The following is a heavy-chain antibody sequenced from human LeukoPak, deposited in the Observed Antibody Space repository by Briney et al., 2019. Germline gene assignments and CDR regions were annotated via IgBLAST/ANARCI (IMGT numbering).Heavy chain of an antibody. D-gene: IGHD1-26*01. Sequence: SETLSLPCGFSVGSFNSYYWNWLRQSPGKGLEWIGHIYNGGRTNYNPSLKARVSISVDTSNNQVSLNLTSGTAADTAVYYCTRSGSYYGRLDDWGQGTLVTVSS. V-gene: IGHV4-59*08. CDR2: IYNGGRT. J-gene: IGHJ4*02. CDR1: VGSFNSYY. CDR3: TRSGSYYGRLDD.